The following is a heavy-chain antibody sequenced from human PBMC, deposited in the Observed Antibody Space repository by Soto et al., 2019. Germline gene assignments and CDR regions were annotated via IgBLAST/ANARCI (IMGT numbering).Heavy chain of an antibody. D-gene: IGHD3-16*01. CDR3: GMVNNYVTPTPQDV. J-gene: IGHJ6*02. V-gene: IGHV1-18*01. Sequence: QVQLVQSGDEVKKPGASVKVSCKAPGYIFVNYGIAWVRQAPGQGLEWMGWISPYTGNTHSATKVQGRLTMTTDTSTSTAYMELGILPSDDTAVYYCGMVNNYVTPTPQDVGGQGTTVTVSS. CDR2: ISPYTGNT. CDR1: GYIFVNYG.